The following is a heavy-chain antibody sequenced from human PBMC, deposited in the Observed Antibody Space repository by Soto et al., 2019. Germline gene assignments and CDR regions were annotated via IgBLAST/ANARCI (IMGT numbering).Heavy chain of an antibody. Sequence: QVPLVQSGAEVKKPGSSVKVSCKASGGSFSSDPISWVRQAPGQGLEWMGGIIPIFGPAHYAQKFQGRVAITAAESTSTAYMELTSLRFDATAVYYCATAGRMPSHDYILRPSYGMGVWGQGTTVTVS. CDR1: GGSFSSDP. CDR2: IIPIFGPA. CDR3: ATAGRMPSHDYILRPSYGMGV. J-gene: IGHJ6*02. D-gene: IGHD3-16*01. V-gene: IGHV1-69*01.